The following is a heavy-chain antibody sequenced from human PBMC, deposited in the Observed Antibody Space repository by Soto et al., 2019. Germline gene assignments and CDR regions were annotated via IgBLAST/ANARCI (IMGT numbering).Heavy chain of an antibody. CDR3: ARDQLEGNWFDP. CDR1: CGSISSGGYS. J-gene: IGHJ5*02. CDR2: IYHSGST. Sequence: QLQLQESGSGLVRPSQTLSLTCAVSCGSISSGGYSWNWIRQPPGKGLEWIGYIYHSGSTLYNPSLKSRVTISVDKSKNQISLKLTSVTAADTAVYYCARDQLEGNWFDPWGQGTLVTVSS. V-gene: IGHV4-30-2*01. D-gene: IGHD1-1*01.